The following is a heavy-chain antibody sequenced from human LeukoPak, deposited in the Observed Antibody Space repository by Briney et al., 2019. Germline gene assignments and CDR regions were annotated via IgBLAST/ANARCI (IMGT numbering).Heavy chain of an antibody. J-gene: IGHJ4*02. CDR3: ARDRSKGYYDFWSGYYTHFGY. CDR1: GFTFSSYS. D-gene: IGHD3-3*01. V-gene: IGHV3-21*01. Sequence: GGSLRLSCAASGFTFSSYSMNWVRQAPGKGLEWVSSISSSSSYIYYADSVKGRFTISRDNAKNSLYLQMNSLRAEDTAVYYCARDRSKGYYDFWSGYYTHFGYWGQGTLVTVSS. CDR2: ISSSSSYI.